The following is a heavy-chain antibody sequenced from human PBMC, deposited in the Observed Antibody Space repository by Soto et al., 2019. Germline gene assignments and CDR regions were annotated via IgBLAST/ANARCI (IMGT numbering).Heavy chain of an antibody. V-gene: IGHV3-48*01. D-gene: IGHD6-19*01. Sequence: EVQLVESGGGLVQPGGSLRLSCAASGFTFSSYSMNWVRQAPGKGLEWVSYISSSSSTIYYADSVKGRFTISRDNAKNSLYLQMNSLRAEDTAVYYCAREQWLEPDAVAYWGQGTLVTVSS. J-gene: IGHJ4*02. CDR3: AREQWLEPDAVAY. CDR1: GFTFSSYS. CDR2: ISSSSSTI.